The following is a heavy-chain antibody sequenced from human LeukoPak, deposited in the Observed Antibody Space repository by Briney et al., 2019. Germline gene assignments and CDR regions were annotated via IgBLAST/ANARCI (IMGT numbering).Heavy chain of an antibody. D-gene: IGHD4-17*01. Sequence: GESLKISCKGSGSRFTSYWIGWVRQMPGKGLEWMGIIYPGDSDTRYSPSFQGQVTISADKSISTAYLQWSSLKASDTAMYYCARGTTVTTFYLDYWGQGTLVTVSS. CDR2: IYPGDSDT. CDR1: GSRFTSYW. J-gene: IGHJ4*02. V-gene: IGHV5-51*01. CDR3: ARGTTVTTFYLDY.